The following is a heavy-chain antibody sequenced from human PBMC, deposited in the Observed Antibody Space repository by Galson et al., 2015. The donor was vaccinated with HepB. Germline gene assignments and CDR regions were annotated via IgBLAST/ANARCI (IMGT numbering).Heavy chain of an antibody. D-gene: IGHD6-19*01. CDR1: GFTFSSYA. V-gene: IGHV3-30-3*01. Sequence: SLRLSCAASGFTFSSYAMHWVRQAPGKGLEWVAVISYDGSNKYYADSVKGRFTISRDNSKNTLYLQMNSLRAEDTAVYYCARGHSSGWRSGYGAFDYWGQGTLVTVSS. CDR3: ARGHSSGWRSGYGAFDY. J-gene: IGHJ4*02. CDR2: ISYDGSNK.